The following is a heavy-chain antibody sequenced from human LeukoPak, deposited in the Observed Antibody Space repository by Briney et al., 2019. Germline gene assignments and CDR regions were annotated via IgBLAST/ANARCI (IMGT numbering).Heavy chain of an antibody. D-gene: IGHD5-12*01. CDR3: ARSIVATPGLSY. Sequence: ASVKVSCKASGYTFTGYYMHWVRQAPGQGLEWMGWINPNSGGTNYAQKFQGRVTMTRDTSISTAYTELSRLRSDDTAVYYCARSIVATPGLSYWGQGTLVTVSS. CDR2: INPNSGGT. CDR1: GYTFTGYY. V-gene: IGHV1-2*02. J-gene: IGHJ4*02.